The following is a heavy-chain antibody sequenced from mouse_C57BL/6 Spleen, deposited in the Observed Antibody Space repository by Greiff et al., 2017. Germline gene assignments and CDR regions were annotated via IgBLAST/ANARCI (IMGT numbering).Heavy chain of an antibody. Sequence: QVQLKQSGAELARPGASVKMSCKASGYTFTSYTMHWVKQRPGKGLEWIGYMNPSSGYTKYNQKFKDKATLTADKSTSTAYMQLSSLTSEDSAVYYCARHGSSYDYFGYWGQGTTLTVSS. CDR2: MNPSSGYT. CDR3: ARHGSSYDYFGY. CDR1: GYTFTSYT. V-gene: IGHV1-4*01. J-gene: IGHJ2*01. D-gene: IGHD1-1*01.